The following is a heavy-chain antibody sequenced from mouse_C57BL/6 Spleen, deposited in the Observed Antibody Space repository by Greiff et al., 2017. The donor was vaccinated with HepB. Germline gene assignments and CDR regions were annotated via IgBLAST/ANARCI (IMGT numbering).Heavy chain of an antibody. CDR3: ARTGLTLYYFDY. V-gene: IGHV1-26*01. D-gene: IGHD4-1*01. Sequence: VQLKESGPELVKPGASVKISCKASGYTFTDYYMNWVKQSHGKSLEWIGDINPNNGGTSYNQKFKGKATLTVDKSSSTAYMELRSLTSEDSAVYYCARTGLTLYYFDYWGQGTTLTVSS. CDR1: GYTFTDYY. J-gene: IGHJ2*01. CDR2: INPNNGGT.